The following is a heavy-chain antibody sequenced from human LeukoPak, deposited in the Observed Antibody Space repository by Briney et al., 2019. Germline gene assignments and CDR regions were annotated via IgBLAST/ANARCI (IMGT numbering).Heavy chain of an antibody. CDR3: TRGVYYYDSSGKIDY. CDR1: GFTFSSYG. V-gene: IGHV3-30*02. D-gene: IGHD3-22*01. Sequence: GGSLRLSCAASGFTFSSYGMHWVRQAPGKGLEWVAFIRYDGSNKYYADSVKGRFTISRDNSKNTLYLQMNSLRAEDTAVYYCTRGVYYYDSSGKIDYWGQGTLVTVSS. CDR2: IRYDGSNK. J-gene: IGHJ4*02.